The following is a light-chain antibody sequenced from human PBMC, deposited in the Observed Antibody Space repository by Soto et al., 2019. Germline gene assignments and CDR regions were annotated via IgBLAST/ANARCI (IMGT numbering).Light chain of an antibody. CDR1: QSISKW. V-gene: IGKV1-5*01. J-gene: IGKJ2*01. CDR2: DAS. Sequence: DILMTQSPSILSASVGDTVTITCRASQSISKWVAWYQQRAGKAPTALIFDASNSEKGVPSRFSGSGSGTEFTLIISGLQPEDFATYYCHQYDSYPYTFGQATKVDIK. CDR3: HQYDSYPYT.